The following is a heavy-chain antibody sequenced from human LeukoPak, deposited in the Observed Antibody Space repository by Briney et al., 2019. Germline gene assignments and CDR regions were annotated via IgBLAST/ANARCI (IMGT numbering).Heavy chain of an antibody. CDR2: INTDGRAT. Sequence: GGSLRLSCAVSGFTFSNYWMHWVRQAPGMGLVWVSRINTDGRATSYADSVKGRFTISRDNAKNILYLEVNSLRTDDTAVYYCARGGLEPVDYWGQGTLVTVSS. V-gene: IGHV3-74*01. CDR1: GFTFSNYW. J-gene: IGHJ4*02. CDR3: ARGGLEPVDY. D-gene: IGHD5-24*01.